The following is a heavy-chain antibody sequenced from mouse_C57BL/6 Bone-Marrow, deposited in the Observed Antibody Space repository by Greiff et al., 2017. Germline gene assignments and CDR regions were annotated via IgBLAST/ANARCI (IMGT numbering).Heavy chain of an antibody. Sequence: VTLVESGPGLVQPSQSLSITCPVSGFSLTSYGVHWVRQSPGKGLEWLGVIWSGGSTDYNAAFISRLSISKDNSKSQVFFKMNSLQADDTAIYYCARRDYDGGGAMDYWGQGTSVTVSS. J-gene: IGHJ4*01. V-gene: IGHV2-2*01. CDR1: GFSLTSYG. CDR2: IWSGGST. D-gene: IGHD2-4*01. CDR3: ARRDYDGGGAMDY.